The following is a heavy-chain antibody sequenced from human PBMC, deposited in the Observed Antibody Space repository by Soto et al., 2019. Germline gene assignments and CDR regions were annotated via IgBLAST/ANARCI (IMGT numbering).Heavy chain of an antibody. Sequence: AASVKVSCKASGYTFTSYGISWGRQAPGQGLEWMGWISAYNGNTNYAQKLQGRVTMTTDTSTSTAYMELGSLRSDDTAVYYCARGCSSKRCYYYYGMDVCGQGPTVPVCS. CDR3: ARGCSSKRCYYYYGMDV. CDR2: ISAYNGNT. J-gene: IGHJ6*02. D-gene: IGHD2-2*01. V-gene: IGHV1-18*04. CDR1: GYTFTSYG.